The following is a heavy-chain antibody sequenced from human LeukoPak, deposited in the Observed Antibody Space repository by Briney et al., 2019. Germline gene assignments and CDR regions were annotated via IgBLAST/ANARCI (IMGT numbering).Heavy chain of an antibody. CDR3: ARDPTGYSSSWYFSLSY. J-gene: IGHJ4*02. CDR2: IIPILGIA. Sequence: ASVTVSCKASGGTFSSYAISWVRQAPGQGLEWMGRIIPILGIANCAQKFQGRVTITADKSTSTAYMELSSLRSEDTAVYYCARDPTGYSSSWYFSLSYWGQGTLVTVSS. CDR1: GGTFSSYA. V-gene: IGHV1-69*04. D-gene: IGHD6-13*01.